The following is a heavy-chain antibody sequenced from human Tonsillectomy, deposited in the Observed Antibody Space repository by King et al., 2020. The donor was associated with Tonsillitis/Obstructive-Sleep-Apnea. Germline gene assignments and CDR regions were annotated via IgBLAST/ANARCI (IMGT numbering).Heavy chain of an antibody. J-gene: IGHJ5*02. V-gene: IGHV1-69*09. Sequence: QVQLVQSGAEVKKPGSSVKVSCKASGGTFSNYAISWVRQAPGQGLEWMGRIIAILGIANYAQKFQGRVTITADKSTSTAYMELSSLRSEDTAVYYCATYYYDTSGYYEYNWFDPWGQGTLVTVSS. D-gene: IGHD3-22*01. CDR3: ATYYYDTSGYYEYNWFDP. CDR1: GGTFSNYA. CDR2: IIAILGIA.